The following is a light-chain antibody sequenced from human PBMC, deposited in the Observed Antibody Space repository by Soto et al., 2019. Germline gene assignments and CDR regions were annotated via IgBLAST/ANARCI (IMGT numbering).Light chain of an antibody. CDR3: QQHYNWPRIT. CDR2: DGS. V-gene: IGKV3-11*01. Sequence: DIVLTQAPPTLSLSPGERATLSCRASQSISSFLAWYQQRPGQAPRLLISDGSNRATGIPARFSGSGSGTDFTLTITSLEPEDFAVYYCQQHYNWPRITFGQGTRLEI. J-gene: IGKJ5*01. CDR1: QSISSF.